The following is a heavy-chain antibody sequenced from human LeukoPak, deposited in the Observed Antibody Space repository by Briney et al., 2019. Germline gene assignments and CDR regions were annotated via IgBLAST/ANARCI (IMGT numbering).Heavy chain of an antibody. V-gene: IGHV3-9*01. CDR3: AKDITGGRSSPYFDS. CDR2: ISWNGGGM. J-gene: IGHJ4*02. D-gene: IGHD6-6*01. CDR1: GFTFSSHV. Sequence: PGGSLRLSCAASGFTFSSHVMSWVRQAPGKGLEWVSGISWNGGGMGYAVSVKGRFTISRDNAKNSLYLQMNSLRDEDTALYYCAKDITGGRSSPYFDSWGQGTLVTVSS.